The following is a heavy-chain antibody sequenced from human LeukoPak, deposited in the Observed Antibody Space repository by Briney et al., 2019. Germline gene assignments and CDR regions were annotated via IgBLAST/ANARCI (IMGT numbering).Heavy chain of an antibody. CDR1: GFTFSSYA. D-gene: IGHD1-1*01. CDR2: ISGSGGST. Sequence: PGGSLRLSCAASGFTFSSYAMGWVRQAPGKGLEWVSAISGSGGSTYYADSVKGRFTISRDNSKNSLYLQMNSLRAEDTAVYYCAKRSPYNSSSYYLDFWGQGTLVTVSS. CDR3: AKRSPYNSSSYYLDF. J-gene: IGHJ4*02. V-gene: IGHV3-23*01.